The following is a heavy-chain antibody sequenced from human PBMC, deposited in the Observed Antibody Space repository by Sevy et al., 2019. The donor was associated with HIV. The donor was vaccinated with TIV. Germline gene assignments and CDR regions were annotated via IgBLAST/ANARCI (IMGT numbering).Heavy chain of an antibody. J-gene: IGHJ6*02. CDR1: GYTFTSYA. CDR3: ARADTPPYYYYYGMDV. Sequence: ASVKVSCKASGYTFTSYAMNWVRQAPGQGLEWMGWINTNTGNPTYAQGFTGRFVFSLDTSVSTAYLQISSLKAEDTAVYYCARADTPPYYYYYGMDVWGPGTTVTVSS. V-gene: IGHV7-4-1*02. CDR2: INTNTGNP.